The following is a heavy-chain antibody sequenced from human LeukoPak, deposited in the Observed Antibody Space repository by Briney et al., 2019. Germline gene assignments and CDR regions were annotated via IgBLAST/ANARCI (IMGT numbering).Heavy chain of an antibody. V-gene: IGHV3-21*01. CDR1: GFTFSSYA. CDR3: ARDVGATGLGDWYFDL. D-gene: IGHD1-26*01. J-gene: IGHJ2*01. Sequence: PGRSLRLSCAASGFTFSSYAMNWVRQAPGKGLEWVSSISSSSSYIYYADSVKGRFTISRDNAKNSLYLQMNSLRAEDTAVYYCARDVGATGLGDWYFDLWGRGTLVTVSS. CDR2: ISSSSSYI.